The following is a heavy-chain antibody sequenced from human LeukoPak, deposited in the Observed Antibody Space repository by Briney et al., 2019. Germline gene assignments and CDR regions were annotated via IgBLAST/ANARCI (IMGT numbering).Heavy chain of an antibody. V-gene: IGHV1-8*01. D-gene: IGHD2-15*01. CDR2: MNTNSGNT. Sequence: WASVKVSCKASGYTFTSYEINWVRQATGQGLEWMGWMNTNSGNTGYAQKFQGRVTMARNSSITTAYMELSSLRSEDTAVYYCARRHGRCSDGSCYYPDYWGQGTLVTVSS. J-gene: IGHJ4*02. CDR1: GYTFTSYE. CDR3: ARRHGRCSDGSCYYPDY.